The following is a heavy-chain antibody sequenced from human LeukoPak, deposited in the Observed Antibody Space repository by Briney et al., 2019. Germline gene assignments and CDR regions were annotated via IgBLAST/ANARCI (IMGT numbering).Heavy chain of an antibody. CDR1: GFTFSSYA. CDR3: AKAGGGSGSYYHYYFDY. J-gene: IGHJ4*02. D-gene: IGHD3-10*01. Sequence: GGSLRLSCAASGFTFSSYAMSWVRQAPGEGLEWVSAISGSGGSTYYADSVKGRFTISRDNSKNTLYLQMNSLRAEDTAVYYCAKAGGGSGSYYHYYFDYWGQGTLVTVSS. V-gene: IGHV3-23*01. CDR2: ISGSGGST.